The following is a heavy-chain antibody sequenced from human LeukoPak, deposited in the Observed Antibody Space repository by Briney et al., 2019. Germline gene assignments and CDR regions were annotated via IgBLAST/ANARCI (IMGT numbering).Heavy chain of an antibody. J-gene: IGHJ6*03. CDR3: ARAAIGLYYYYYYMDV. Sequence: GGSLRLSCAASGSTFSSSSMNSARHQPRKGLESVSYISSSSSHTYYADSVKGRFTISRDNAKNSLYLQMNSLRDEDTAVYYCARAAIGLYYYYYYMDVWGKGTTVTVSS. D-gene: IGHD2-2*02. V-gene: IGHV3-21*05. CDR1: GSTFSSSS. CDR2: ISSSSSHT.